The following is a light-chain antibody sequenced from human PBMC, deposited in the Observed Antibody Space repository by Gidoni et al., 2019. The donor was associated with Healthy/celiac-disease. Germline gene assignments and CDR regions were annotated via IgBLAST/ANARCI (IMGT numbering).Light chain of an antibody. V-gene: IGKV1-5*01. CDR1: PSISSW. J-gene: IGKJ1*01. Sequence: DIQMTPSPSTLSASVGDRVTITCRASPSISSWLAWYQQKPGKAPKLLIYDASSLESGVPSRFSGSGSGTEFTLTISSLQPDDFATYYCQQYNSYSRETFGQGTKVEIK. CDR2: DAS. CDR3: QQYNSYSRET.